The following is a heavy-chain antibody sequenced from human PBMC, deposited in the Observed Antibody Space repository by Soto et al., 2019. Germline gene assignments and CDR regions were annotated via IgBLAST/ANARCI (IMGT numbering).Heavy chain of an antibody. J-gene: IGHJ6*03. Sequence: PSETLSLTCAVSGASISSYCWSWLRQPPGKGLEWIGYICYSGSTNYNPSLKSRVTISEDTSKNQFSLWLSSVTAADTAVYYCARSPRPFYSSGNYYYYYMDVWGRGTTVTVSS. CDR1: GASISSYC. CDR3: ARSPRPFYSSGNYYYYYMDV. V-gene: IGHV4-59*12. D-gene: IGHD3-10*01. CDR2: ICYSGST.